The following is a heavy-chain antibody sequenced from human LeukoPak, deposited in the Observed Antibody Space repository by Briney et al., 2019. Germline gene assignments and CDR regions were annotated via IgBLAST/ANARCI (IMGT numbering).Heavy chain of an antibody. CDR3: ARLHSSSFDP. CDR1: GGSISSYY. CDR2: IYYSGST. V-gene: IGHV4-59*01. J-gene: IGHJ5*02. Sequence: SETLSLTCTVSGGSISSYYRSWIRQPPGTGLEWIGHIYYSGSTNYNPSLNSRVTISVDTSKNQFSLKLNSLTAADTAVYYCARLHSSSFDPWGQGTLVTVSS. D-gene: IGHD6-6*01.